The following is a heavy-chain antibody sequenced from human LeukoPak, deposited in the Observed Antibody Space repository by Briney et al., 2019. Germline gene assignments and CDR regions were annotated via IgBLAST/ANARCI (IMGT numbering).Heavy chain of an antibody. J-gene: IGHJ4*02. CDR2: ISGSGGST. CDR3: AKGSSFTPIRYGSGLDY. CDR1: GFTFSSYA. Sequence: PGGSLRLSCAASGFTFSSYAMSWVRQAPGKGLEWVSAISGSGGSTYYADSVKGRFTISRDNSKNTLYLQMNSLRAEDTAVYYCAKGSSFTPIRYGSGLDYWGQGTLVTVSS. V-gene: IGHV3-23*01. D-gene: IGHD3-10*01.